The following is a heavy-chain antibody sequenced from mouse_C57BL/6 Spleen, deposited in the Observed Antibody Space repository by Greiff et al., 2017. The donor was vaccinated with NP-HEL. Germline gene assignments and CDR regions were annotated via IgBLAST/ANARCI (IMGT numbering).Heavy chain of an antibody. CDR1: GFSLSTFGMG. J-gene: IGHJ4*01. CDR3: ARIGAYYYGSSWSWDY. D-gene: IGHD1-1*01. Sequence: QVTLKVCGPGILQPSQTLSLTCSFSGFSLSTFGMGVGWIRQPSGKGLEWLAHIWWDDDKYYNPALKSRLTISKDTSKNQVFLKIANVDTADTATYYCARIGAYYYGSSWSWDYWGKGTSVTVSS. CDR2: IWWDDDK. V-gene: IGHV8-8*01.